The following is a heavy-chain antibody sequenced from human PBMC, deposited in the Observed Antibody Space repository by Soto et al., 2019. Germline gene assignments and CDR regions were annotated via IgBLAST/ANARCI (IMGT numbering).Heavy chain of an antibody. CDR2: IDNSGST. Sequence: QVQLQESGPGLVKPSETLPLTCTVSVDSISSYYWSCIRQPPGQGLEWIGYIDNSGSTSYNPSLESRVTISVDTSNTQSSLKLRSVTAADTAVYYCARGFQWTRVVTSLPMDVWGKGTTVTVSS. CDR3: ARGFQWTRVVTSLPMDV. D-gene: IGHD3-3*01. V-gene: IGHV4-59*01. J-gene: IGHJ6*03. CDR1: VDSISSYY.